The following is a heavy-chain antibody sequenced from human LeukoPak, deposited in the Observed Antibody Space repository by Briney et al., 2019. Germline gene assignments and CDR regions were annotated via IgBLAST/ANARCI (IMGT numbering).Heavy chain of an antibody. CDR3: ARGGLGLGSHFDY. J-gene: IGHJ4*02. V-gene: IGHV1-8*01. CDR2: MNPNSGDT. CDR1: GYTFTSYD. Sequence: ASVKVSCKASGYTFTSYDINWVRQATGQGLEWMGWMNPNSGDTGYVQKFQGRVTMTRNTSLSTAYMELSSLRSEDTAIYYCARGGLGLGSHFDYWGKGTLVTVSS. D-gene: IGHD3-10*01.